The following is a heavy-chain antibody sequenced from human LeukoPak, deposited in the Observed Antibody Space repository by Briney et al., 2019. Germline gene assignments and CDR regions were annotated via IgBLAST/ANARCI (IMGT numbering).Heavy chain of an antibody. V-gene: IGHV3-74*01. Sequence: SGGSLRLSCAASGFTFSSYWMRWVHQAPGKGLVWVSRINSDGSSTIYADSVKGRFTISRDNAKNTLYLQMDSLRAEDTAVYYCARGRITMVQGVIITSYYFDYWGQGTLVTISS. CDR3: ARGRITMVQGVIITSYYFDY. CDR2: INSDGSST. D-gene: IGHD3-10*01. CDR1: GFTFSSYW. J-gene: IGHJ4*02.